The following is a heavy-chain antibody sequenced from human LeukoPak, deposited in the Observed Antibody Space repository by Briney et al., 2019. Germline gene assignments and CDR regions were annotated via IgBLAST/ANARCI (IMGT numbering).Heavy chain of an antibody. J-gene: IGHJ4*02. Sequence: SQTLSLTCTVSGGSFSSGGSFWSWIRQHPGEGLEWIGYIYYSGNTYYNPSLKSRVSISLDTSKNHFSLKLSSVTAADTAVYYRAREGDGYNSFDYWGQGTLVTVSS. CDR1: GGSFSSGGSF. D-gene: IGHD5-24*01. CDR2: IYYSGNT. V-gene: IGHV4-31*03. CDR3: AREGDGYNSFDY.